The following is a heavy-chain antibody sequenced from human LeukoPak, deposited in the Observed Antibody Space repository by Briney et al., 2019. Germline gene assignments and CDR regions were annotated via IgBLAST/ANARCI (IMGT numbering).Heavy chain of an antibody. CDR3: ARAAGSSDAFDI. CDR2: IRYDGSNK. V-gene: IGHV3-30*02. J-gene: IGHJ3*02. CDR1: GFTFSTCA. Sequence: GGSLRLSCAASGFTFSTCAMHWVRQAPGKGLEWVAFIRYDGSNKYYADSVKGRFTISRDNSKNTLYLQMNSLRAEDTAVYYCARAAGSSDAFDIWGQGTMVTVSS.